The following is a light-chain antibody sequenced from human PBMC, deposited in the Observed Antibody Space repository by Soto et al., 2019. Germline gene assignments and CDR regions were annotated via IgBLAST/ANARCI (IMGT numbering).Light chain of an antibody. J-gene: IGKJ1*01. CDR3: QHYNSYPEA. CDR2: KAS. CDR1: QTISSW. Sequence: DIHMTQSPSTLSGSVGYIFPITCRASQTISSWLAWYQKKPGKAPKLLIYKASTLKSGVPSRLRGSGYGTELTITISSMQTDDFETYYCQHYNSYPEAFGQGTKVDIK. V-gene: IGKV1-5*03.